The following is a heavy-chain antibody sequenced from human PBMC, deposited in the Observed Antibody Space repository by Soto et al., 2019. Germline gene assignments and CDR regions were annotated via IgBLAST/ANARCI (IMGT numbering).Heavy chain of an antibody. D-gene: IGHD1-1*01. Sequence: QITLKESGPTLVKPTQTLTLTCTFSGFSLSTSGVGVGWIRQPPGKALEWLGIIYWDDDKRYSPSLKSRLTITKDTSKIQLVLTMTNMGPVDAAADYWAHSPWKKLGQRAPLVYWGQGTPVTVSS. V-gene: IGHV2-5*02. J-gene: IGHJ4*02. CDR1: GFSLSTSGVG. CDR2: IYWDDDK. CDR3: AHSPWKKLGQRAPLVY.